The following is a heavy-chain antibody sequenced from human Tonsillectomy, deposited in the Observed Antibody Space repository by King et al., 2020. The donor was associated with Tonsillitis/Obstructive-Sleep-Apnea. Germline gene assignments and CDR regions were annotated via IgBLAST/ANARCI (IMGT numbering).Heavy chain of an antibody. CDR2: ISGRGGST. D-gene: IGHD1-26*01. CDR3: AKEGMGATSASTFDC. Sequence: VQLVESGGGLVQPGGSLRLSCAASGFTFSSYAMNWVRQAPGKGLEWVSAISGRGGSTYYADSVKGRFTISRDNSKNTLYLQMNSLRAEDTAGYYCAKEGMGATSASTFDCWGQGTLVTVSS. V-gene: IGHV3-23*04. J-gene: IGHJ4*02. CDR1: GFTFSSYA.